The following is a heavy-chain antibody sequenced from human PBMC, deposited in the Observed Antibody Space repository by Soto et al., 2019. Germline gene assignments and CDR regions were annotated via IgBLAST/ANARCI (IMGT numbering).Heavy chain of an antibody. V-gene: IGHV3-30-3*01. CDR2: ISYDGSNT. J-gene: IGHJ4*02. Sequence: LRLSCAASGFTFRNYAMRWVRPAPGKGLEWVSLISYDGSNTEYADSVKGRFTVSRDNSKNTLYLQLDSLRAEDTAVYYCAVVPAAIAYYFDYWGQGTLVTVS. D-gene: IGHD2-2*01. CDR3: AVVPAAIAYYFDY. CDR1: GFTFRNYA.